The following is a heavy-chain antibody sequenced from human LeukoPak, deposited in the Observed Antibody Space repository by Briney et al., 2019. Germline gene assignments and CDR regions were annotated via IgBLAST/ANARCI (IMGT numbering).Heavy chain of an antibody. CDR2: ISSSSSTI. CDR3: ARNIRESGYFEY. J-gene: IGHJ4*02. Sequence: PGGSLRLSCAASGFTFSSYSMNWVRQAPGKGPEWVSYISSSSSTIYYADSVKGRFTISRDNAKNSLYLQMNSLRAEDTAVYYCARNIRESGYFEYWAREPWSPSPQ. V-gene: IGHV3-48*04. CDR1: GFTFSSYS. D-gene: IGHD2/OR15-2a*01.